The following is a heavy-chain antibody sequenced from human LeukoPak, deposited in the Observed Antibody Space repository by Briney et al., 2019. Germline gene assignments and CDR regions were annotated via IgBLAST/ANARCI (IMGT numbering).Heavy chain of an antibody. CDR2: ISGAGTYT. J-gene: IGHJ4*02. V-gene: IGHV3-23*01. Sequence: AGGSLRLSCAASGFTFSSYDMSWVRQAPGKGLEWVSTISGAGTYTYYADSVKGRFTISRDNSKNTLYLQMNSLRAEDTAVYYCAKVGDVYNSGVRDYWGQGNLVTVSS. CDR3: AKVGDVYNSGVRDY. CDR1: GFTFSSYD. D-gene: IGHD5-24*01.